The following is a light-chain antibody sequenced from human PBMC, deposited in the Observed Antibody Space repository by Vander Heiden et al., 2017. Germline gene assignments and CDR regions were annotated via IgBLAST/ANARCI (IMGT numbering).Light chain of an antibody. V-gene: IGKV3-20*01. CDR2: GAS. J-gene: IGKJ1*01. CDR3: QQYGSSSPT. CDR1: QSVSSSH. Sequence: SPGTLSLSPGESATLSCGASQSVSSSHLAWYQQKPGQAPRLLIFGASSGATGIPDRFSGSGSGTDFTLTISRLEPEDFAVYYCQQYGSSSPTFGQGTKVEIK.